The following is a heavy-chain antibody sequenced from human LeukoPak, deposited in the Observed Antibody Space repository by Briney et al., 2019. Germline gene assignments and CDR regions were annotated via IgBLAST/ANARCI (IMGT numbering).Heavy chain of an antibody. D-gene: IGHD2-15*01. CDR1: GFTFSSYG. CDR2: ILYDGSNK. CDR3: AKILGYCSGGSFLYDF. Sequence: PGGPLRLSCAASGFTFSSYGMHWVRQAPGKGLWWVAVILYDGSNKYYADSVKGRFTLSRDNFKNTLYMQMNNLRAEDTAVYYCAKILGYCSGGSFLYDFWGQGTLVTVSS. V-gene: IGHV3-30*18. J-gene: IGHJ4*02.